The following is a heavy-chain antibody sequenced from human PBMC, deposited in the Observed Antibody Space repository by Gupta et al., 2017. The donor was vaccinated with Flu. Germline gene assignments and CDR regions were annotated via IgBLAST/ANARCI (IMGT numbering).Heavy chain of an antibody. CDR1: EFPFRRYA. D-gene: IGHD3-10*01. J-gene: IGHJ6*02. V-gene: IGHV3-23*01. CDR3: AKDYGSGSYDSDFYYYYGMDV. Sequence: EVQLLESGGGLVQPGGSLRLSCEAPEFPFRRYAMSWVRQAPGKGLEWVSAISGSGGSTYYADSVKGRFTISRDNSKNTLYLQMNSLRAEDTAVYYCAKDYGSGSYDSDFYYYYGMDVWGQGTTVTVSS. CDR2: ISGSGGST.